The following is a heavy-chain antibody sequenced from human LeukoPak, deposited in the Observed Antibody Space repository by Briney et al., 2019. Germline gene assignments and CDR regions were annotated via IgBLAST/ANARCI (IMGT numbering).Heavy chain of an antibody. CDR2: IYPGDSDT. J-gene: IGHJ4*02. CDR1: GYTFTNYW. Sequence: PGESLKISRKGSGYTFTNYWIGWVRQMPGKGLEWMGIIYPGDSDTRYSPSFQGQVTISADKSISTAYLQWSSLKASDTAMYYCARGRDGYNRAFDYWGQGTLVTVSS. V-gene: IGHV5-51*01. D-gene: IGHD5-24*01. CDR3: ARGRDGYNRAFDY.